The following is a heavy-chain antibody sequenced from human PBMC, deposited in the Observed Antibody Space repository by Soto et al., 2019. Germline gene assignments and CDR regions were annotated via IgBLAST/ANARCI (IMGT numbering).Heavy chain of an antibody. CDR3: ARADYGGNGYYYYYYGMDV. CDR1: GASISYGGFS. Sequence: PSETLSLTCTVFGASISYGGFSWSWIRQSPGKGLEWIGDINHSGSTYYNPSLKSRVSISVDTSKNQFSLKLSSVTAADTAVYYCARADYGGNGYYYYYYGMDVWGQGTTVTVSS. CDR2: INHSGST. V-gene: IGHV4-30-2*06. J-gene: IGHJ6*02. D-gene: IGHD4-17*01.